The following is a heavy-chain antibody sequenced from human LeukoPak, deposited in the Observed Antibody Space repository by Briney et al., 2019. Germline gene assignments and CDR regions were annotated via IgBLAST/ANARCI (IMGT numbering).Heavy chain of an antibody. CDR3: ARVPTYYDILTGYSKAEYFQH. CDR1: GGSISSYY. Sequence: PSETLSLTCTVSGGSISSYYWSWIRQPPGKGLAWTGLIYYDGSTSYNPSLKTRVTISVDTSKNQFSLKLTSVTAADTAVYYCARVPTYYDILTGYSKAEYFQHWGQGTLVTVSS. D-gene: IGHD3-9*01. J-gene: IGHJ1*01. CDR2: IYYDGST. V-gene: IGHV4-59*01.